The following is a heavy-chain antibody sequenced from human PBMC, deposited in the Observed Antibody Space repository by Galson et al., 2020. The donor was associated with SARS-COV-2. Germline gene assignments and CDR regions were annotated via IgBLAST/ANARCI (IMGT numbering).Heavy chain of an antibody. V-gene: IGHV1-2*06. CDR3: TRGSNSSPFSHYDP. D-gene: IGHD3-10*01. CDR2: INPNSGDT. J-gene: IGHJ5*02. Sequence: ASVKVSCKASGYTFSGHYMHWVRLAPGQGLEWMGRINPNSGDTDVAQKFQGRVTMTTDTSLTTAYMELSRLTSDDTAVYYCTRGSNSSPFSHYDPWGHLTLVNVSS. CDR1: GYTFSGHY.